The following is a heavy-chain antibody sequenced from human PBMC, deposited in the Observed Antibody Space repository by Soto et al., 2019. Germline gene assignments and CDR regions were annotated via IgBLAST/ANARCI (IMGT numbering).Heavy chain of an antibody. CDR3: ARTLYSSSWYWFDP. V-gene: IGHV2-26*01. J-gene: IGHJ5*02. CDR1: GFSLTSRGMG. D-gene: IGHD6-13*01. CDR2: IFSNDEK. Sequence: ESGPTLVNPTQTLTLTCTFSGFSLTSRGMGVGWIRQPPGKALEWLAHIFSNDEKSYSTSLKSRLTISKDTSKSQVVLTMTNMDPVDTVTYYCARTLYSSSWYWFDPWGQGTLVTVSS.